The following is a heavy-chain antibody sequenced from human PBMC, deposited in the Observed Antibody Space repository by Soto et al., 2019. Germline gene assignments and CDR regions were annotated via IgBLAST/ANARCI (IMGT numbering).Heavy chain of an antibody. D-gene: IGHD3-10*01. V-gene: IGHV3-13*01. J-gene: IGHJ3*02. CDR1: GFTFSSYD. CDR3: ARSIARGVIDAFDI. CDR2: IGTAGDT. Sequence: GGSLRLSCAASGFTFSSYDMHWVRQATGKGLEWVSAIGTAGDTYYPGSVKGRFTISRENAKNSLYLQMNSLRAGDTAVYYCARSIARGVIDAFDIWGQGTMVTVSS.